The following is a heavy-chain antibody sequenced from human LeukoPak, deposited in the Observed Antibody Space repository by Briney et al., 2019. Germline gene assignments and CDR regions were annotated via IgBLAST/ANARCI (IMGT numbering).Heavy chain of an antibody. CDR2: ISGRGGST. V-gene: IGHV3-23*01. CDR3: ARDLQGREDTAVGDY. CDR1: GFTFSSYA. J-gene: IGHJ4*02. Sequence: GGSLRLSCAASGFTFSSYAVTWVRQAPGKGLEWVSGISGRGGSTYYADSVKGRFTISRDNSKNTLYLQMNTLRVDDTAVYYCARDLQGREDTAVGDYWGQGTRVIVSS. D-gene: IGHD5-18*01.